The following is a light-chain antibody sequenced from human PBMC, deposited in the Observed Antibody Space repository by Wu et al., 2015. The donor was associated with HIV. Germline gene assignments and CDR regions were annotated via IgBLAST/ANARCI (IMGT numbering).Light chain of an antibody. CDR3: QQYNNYSWT. CDR2: RAS. Sequence: DIQMTQSPSTLSASVGGRVTITCRASQSISGWLAWYQQKPGKAPKLLIYRASSLESGVPSRFSGSGSGTEFTLTISSLQPDDFATYYCQQYNNYSWTFGQGTRVEIK. CDR1: QSISGW. V-gene: IGKV1-5*03. J-gene: IGKJ1*01.